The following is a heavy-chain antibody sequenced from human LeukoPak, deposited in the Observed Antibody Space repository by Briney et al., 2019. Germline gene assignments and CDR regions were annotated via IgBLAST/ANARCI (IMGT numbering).Heavy chain of an antibody. V-gene: IGHV3-33*01. CDR1: GFTFSSYG. CDR2: IWYDGSNK. J-gene: IGHJ4*02. CDR3: AIPFSSGWYQLDY. Sequence: GGSLRLSCAASGFTFSSYGMHWVRQAPGKGLEWVAVIWYDGSNKYYADSVEGRFTISRDNSKNTLYLQMNSLRAEDTAVYYCAIPFSSGWYQLDYWGQGTLVTVSS. D-gene: IGHD6-19*01.